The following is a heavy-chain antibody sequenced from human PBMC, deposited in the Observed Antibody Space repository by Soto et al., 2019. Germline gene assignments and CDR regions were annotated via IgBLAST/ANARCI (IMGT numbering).Heavy chain of an antibody. CDR1: GFTVSSNY. CDR2: IYSGGST. Sequence: GSLRLSCAASGFTVSSNYMSWVRQAPGKGLEWVSVIYSGGSTYYADSVKGRFTISRDNSKNTLYLQMNSLRAEDTAVYYCAALYYDFWSGYYSYYGMDVWGQGTTVT. J-gene: IGHJ6*02. V-gene: IGHV3-53*01. D-gene: IGHD3-3*01. CDR3: AALYYDFWSGYYSYYGMDV.